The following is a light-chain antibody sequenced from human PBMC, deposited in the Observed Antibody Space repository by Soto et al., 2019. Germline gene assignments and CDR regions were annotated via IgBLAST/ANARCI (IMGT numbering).Light chain of an antibody. V-gene: IGKV1-12*01. J-gene: IGKJ3*01. CDR2: ATS. CDR1: QGISDW. Sequence: DIQMTQSPSSVSASVGDRVTITCRASQGISDWLAWYQQKPGKALKLLIYATSSLQSGVPSRFSRSGSGTDFTLIINSLQPEDFATYYCQQATSFPFTFGPGTKVDIK. CDR3: QQATSFPFT.